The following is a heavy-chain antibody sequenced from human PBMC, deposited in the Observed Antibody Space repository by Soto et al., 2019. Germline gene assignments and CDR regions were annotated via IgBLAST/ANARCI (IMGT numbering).Heavy chain of an antibody. J-gene: IGHJ4*02. CDR1: GVSISSKNFY. CDR2: LYSGST. CDR3: ATTRGIAVGGSFDY. Sequence: LSLTCTVSGVSISSKNFYWGWIRQSPGKGLEWIGTLYSGSTFSSLSLKNRVTISVDTSKNQVSLKLRSVAAADTAIYYCATTRGIAVGGSFDYWGQGIQVTVSS. D-gene: IGHD6-19*01. V-gene: IGHV4-39*01.